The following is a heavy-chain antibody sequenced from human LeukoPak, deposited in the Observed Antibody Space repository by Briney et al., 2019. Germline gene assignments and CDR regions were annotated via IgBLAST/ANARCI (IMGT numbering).Heavy chain of an antibody. V-gene: IGHV4-34*01. CDR2: INHSGST. D-gene: IGHD7-27*01. J-gene: IGHJ4*02. Sequence: SGTLSLTCAVYGGSFSGYYWSWIRQPPGKGLEWIGEINHSGSTNYNPSLKSRVTISVDASKNQFSLKLSSVTAADTAVYYCARDLTGKIDYWGQGTLVTVSS. CDR1: GGSFSGYY. CDR3: ARDLTGKIDY.